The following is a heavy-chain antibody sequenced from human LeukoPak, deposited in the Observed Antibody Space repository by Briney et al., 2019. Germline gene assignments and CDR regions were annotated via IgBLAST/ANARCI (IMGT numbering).Heavy chain of an antibody. CDR1: GGSITSGDYY. Sequence: SQTQSLTCTVSGGSITSGDYYWGWIRQPPGKGLDWIGYIYYSGSTYYNPSLKSRPTISVDTSKNQFSLRLSSVTAADTAVYYGARVVIMGRGAGGMDVWGQGTTVTVSS. CDR3: ARVVIMGRGAGGMDV. J-gene: IGHJ6*02. D-gene: IGHD3-10*01. CDR2: IYYSGST. V-gene: IGHV4-30-4*01.